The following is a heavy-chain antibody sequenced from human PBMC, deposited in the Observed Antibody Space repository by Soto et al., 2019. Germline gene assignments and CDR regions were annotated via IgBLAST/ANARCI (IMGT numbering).Heavy chain of an antibody. CDR3: ARTFDYYGMDV. V-gene: IGHV4-38-2*01. CDR2: IYHAGSV. CDR1: GYSIGSGYY. J-gene: IGHJ6*01. Sequence: SETLSLTCAGSGYSIGSGYYWAWIRQSPGKGLEWIGSIYHAGSVYYNPSLNGRVALSMDTSKNHFSLKLTSVTAADTAVYYCARTFDYYGMDVWGQGTTVTV.